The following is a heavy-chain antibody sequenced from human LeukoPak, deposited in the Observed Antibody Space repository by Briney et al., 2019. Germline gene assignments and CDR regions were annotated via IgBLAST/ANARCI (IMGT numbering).Heavy chain of an antibody. Sequence: GGSLRLSCAASGFTSSSYALNWVRKAPGKGLEWVATVSGSGDRMYHADSVKGRFTISRDNSKNTIYLQMNRLRAEDTALYYCAKAAAAPGFDFWGQGTLVTVSS. CDR2: VSGSGDRM. D-gene: IGHD6-13*01. CDR1: GFTSSSYA. V-gene: IGHV3-23*01. CDR3: AKAAAAPGFDF. J-gene: IGHJ4*02.